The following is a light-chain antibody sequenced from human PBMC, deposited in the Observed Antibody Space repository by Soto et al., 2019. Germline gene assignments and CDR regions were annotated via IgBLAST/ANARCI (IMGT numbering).Light chain of an antibody. CDR3: QQYGRP. Sequence: EIVLQQSPGTLSLSPGARAPLSCRASQSVTSDYLAWYQQKPGQAPRLLIHGASSRATGILDRFSGSGSGTEFTLTISRLEPEDFAVYYCQQYGRPFGQGIKVDIK. CDR1: QSVTSDY. CDR2: GAS. V-gene: IGKV3-20*01. J-gene: IGKJ1*01.